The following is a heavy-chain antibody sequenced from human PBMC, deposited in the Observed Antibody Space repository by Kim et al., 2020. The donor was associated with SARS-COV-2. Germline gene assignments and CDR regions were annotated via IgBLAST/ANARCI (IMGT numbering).Heavy chain of an antibody. CDR3: AKDSGFDSSSWYVRFYYYGMDV. Sequence: GGSLRLSCAASGFTFSSYGMHWVRQAPGKGLEWVAVISYDGSNKYYADSVKGRFTISRDNSKNTLYLQMNSLRAEDTAVYYCAKDSGFDSSSWYVRFYYYGMDVWGQGTTVTVSS. CDR2: ISYDGSNK. V-gene: IGHV3-30*18. D-gene: IGHD6-13*01. CDR1: GFTFSSYG. J-gene: IGHJ6*02.